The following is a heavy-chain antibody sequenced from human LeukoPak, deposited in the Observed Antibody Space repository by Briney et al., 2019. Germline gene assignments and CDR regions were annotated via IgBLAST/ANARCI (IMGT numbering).Heavy chain of an antibody. J-gene: IGHJ4*02. CDR1: GFTLSGFW. CDR2: ISFDGGDA. Sequence: GGSLRLSCAASGFTLSGFWMHWVRQAPGKGLVWVSSISFDGGDATYADSVKGRFTISRDNSKNTLYLQMNSLRAEDTAVYYCAKDGVVGATMGDFAYWGQGTLVTVSS. CDR3: AKDGVVGATMGDFAY. D-gene: IGHD1-26*01. V-gene: IGHV3-74*01.